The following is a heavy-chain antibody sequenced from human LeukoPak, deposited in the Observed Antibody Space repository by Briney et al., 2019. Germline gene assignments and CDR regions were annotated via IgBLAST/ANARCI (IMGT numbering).Heavy chain of an antibody. J-gene: IGHJ6*03. Sequence: GGSLRLSCAASGFTFSSYAVAWVRQAPGKGLEWVSSISNSASNTYYADSVKGRFTISRDNSKNTLSLQMNSLTAEDTAVYYCAARRGYYHYMDAWGKGTTVTVSS. V-gene: IGHV3-23*01. CDR3: AARRGYYHYMDA. CDR2: ISNSASNT. CDR1: GFTFSSYA. D-gene: IGHD3-3*01.